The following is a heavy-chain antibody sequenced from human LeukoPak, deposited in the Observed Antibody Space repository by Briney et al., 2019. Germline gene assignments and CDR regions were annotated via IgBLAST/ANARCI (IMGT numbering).Heavy chain of an antibody. D-gene: IGHD1-26*01. CDR1: GGTFSSYA. CDR3: ARVSAGGNYYYYMDV. CDR2: IIPIFGTA. V-gene: IGHV1-69*05. Sequence: ASVKVSCKASGGTFSSYAISWVRQAPGQGLEWMGGIIPIFGTANYAQKFQGRVTITTDESTNTAYMELSSLRSEDTAVYYCARVSAGGNYYYYMDVWGKGTTVTVSS. J-gene: IGHJ6*03.